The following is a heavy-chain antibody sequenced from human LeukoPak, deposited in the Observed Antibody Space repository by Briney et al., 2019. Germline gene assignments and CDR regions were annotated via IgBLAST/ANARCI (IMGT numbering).Heavy chain of an antibody. CDR1: GGSISSYY. CDR2: IYYTGST. Sequence: SETLSLTCTVSGGSISSYYWGWIRQPPGKGLEWIGSIYYTGSTYYNPSLKSRVTISLDTSKNQFSLRLSSVTATDTAVYYCARHGMGHIWTGYYMSWFDPWGQGTLVTVSS. J-gene: IGHJ5*02. V-gene: IGHV4-39*01. D-gene: IGHD3-9*01. CDR3: ARHGMGHIWTGYYMSWFDP.